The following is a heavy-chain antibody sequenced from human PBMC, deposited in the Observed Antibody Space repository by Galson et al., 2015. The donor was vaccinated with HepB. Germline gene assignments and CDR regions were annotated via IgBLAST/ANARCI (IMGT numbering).Heavy chain of an antibody. J-gene: IGHJ4*02. Sequence: SVKVSCKASGYTFTSYYITWVRQAPGQGLEWMGWISGYNGDTNYAQKFQGRVTMTTDTSTTTAYMELRSLRSDDTAVYYCATHPCSSGSCWIDSWGQGTLVTVSS. CDR2: ISGYNGDT. CDR1: GYTFTSYY. V-gene: IGHV1-18*04. CDR3: ATHPCSSGSCWIDS. D-gene: IGHD3-22*01.